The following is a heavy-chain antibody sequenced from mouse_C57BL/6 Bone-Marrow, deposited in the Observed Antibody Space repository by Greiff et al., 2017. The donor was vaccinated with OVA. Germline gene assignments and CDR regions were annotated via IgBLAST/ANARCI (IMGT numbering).Heavy chain of an antibody. CDR1: GFSLTSYG. D-gene: IGHD1-1*01. V-gene: IGHV2-6-1*01. CDR2: IWSDGST. J-gene: IGHJ4*01. CDR3: ARQGITTVYAMDY. Sequence: VQLKESGPGLVAPSQSLSITCTVSGFSLTSYGVHWVRQPPGKGLEWLVVIWSDGSTTYNSALNSRLSISKDNSKSQVFLKMNSLQTDDTAMYYCARQGITTVYAMDYWGQGTSVTVSS.